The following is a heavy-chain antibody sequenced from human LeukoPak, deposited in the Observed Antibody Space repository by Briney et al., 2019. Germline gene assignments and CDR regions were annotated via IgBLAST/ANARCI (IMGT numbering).Heavy chain of an antibody. J-gene: IGHJ4*02. D-gene: IGHD2-15*01. Sequence: PGGSLRLSCAASGFSISNFWMHWVRQAPGKGLVWVSRINSDGSSTTYADSVKGRFTISRDNAKNTLYLQANSLRAEDTAVCYCARGAARCSGGHCYPDWGRGTLVTVSS. V-gene: IGHV3-74*01. CDR1: GFSISNFW. CDR3: ARGAARCSGGHCYPD. CDR2: INSDGSST.